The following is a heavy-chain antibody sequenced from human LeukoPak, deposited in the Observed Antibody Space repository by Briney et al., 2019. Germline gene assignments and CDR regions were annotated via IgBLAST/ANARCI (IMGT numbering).Heavy chain of an antibody. Sequence: PSETLSLTCTVSGGSISSYYWSWIRQPPGKGLEWIGYIYYSGSTNYNPSLKSRVTISVDTSKNQFSLKLSSVTAADTAVYYCARVQSVRFLEWLPPRFDPWGQGTLVTVSS. D-gene: IGHD3-3*01. CDR1: GGSISSYY. V-gene: IGHV4-59*01. CDR2: IYYSGST. J-gene: IGHJ5*02. CDR3: ARVQSVRFLEWLPPRFDP.